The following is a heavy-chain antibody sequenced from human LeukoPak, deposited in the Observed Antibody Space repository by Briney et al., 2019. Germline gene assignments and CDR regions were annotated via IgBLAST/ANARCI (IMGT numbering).Heavy chain of an antibody. Sequence: ASVKVSCKASGYTFTGYYTHWVRQAPGQGLEWMGWINPNSGGTNYAQKFQGRVTMTRDTSISTAYMELSRLRSDDTAVYYCAREGLPTTWRYYYYMDVWGKGTTVTVSS. J-gene: IGHJ6*03. CDR2: INPNSGGT. D-gene: IGHD4-17*01. CDR1: GYTFTGYY. V-gene: IGHV1-2*02. CDR3: AREGLPTTWRYYYYMDV.